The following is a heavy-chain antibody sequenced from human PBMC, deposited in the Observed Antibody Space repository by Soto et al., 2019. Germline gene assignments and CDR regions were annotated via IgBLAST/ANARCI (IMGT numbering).Heavy chain of an antibody. J-gene: IGHJ3*02. CDR1: GFTFSSYA. D-gene: IGHD3-16*02. CDR3: AKDLGGGTYYDYVWGSYRFHDAFDI. CDR2: ISGSGGST. Sequence: QSGGSLRLSCAASGFTFSSYAMSWVRQAPGKGLEWVSAISGSGGSTYYADSVKGRFTISRDNSKNTLYLQMNSLRAEDTAVYYCAKDLGGGTYYDYVWGSYRFHDAFDIWGQGTMVTVSS. V-gene: IGHV3-23*01.